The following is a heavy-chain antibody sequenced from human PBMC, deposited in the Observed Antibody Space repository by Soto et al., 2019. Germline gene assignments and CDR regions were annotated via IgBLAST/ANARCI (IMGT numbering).Heavy chain of an antibody. CDR1: GGSFSGYY. J-gene: IGHJ5*02. Sequence: SETLSLTCAVSGGSFSGYYWTWIRQPPGKALEWIGGINHRGSTNYNPSLESRVTITVDPSKNQFSLKLTSVAAADRGLYYCARDGFCSSTSCRVGNWFDPWGQGTLVTVSS. D-gene: IGHD2-2*03. V-gene: IGHV4-34*01. CDR2: INHRGST. CDR3: ARDGFCSSTSCRVGNWFDP.